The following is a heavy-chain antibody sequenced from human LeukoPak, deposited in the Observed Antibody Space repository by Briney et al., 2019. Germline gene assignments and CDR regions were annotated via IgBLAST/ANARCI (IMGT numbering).Heavy chain of an antibody. V-gene: IGHV4-39*07. CDR2: LNHSGST. J-gene: IGHJ4*02. CDR1: VGSIGRSSYY. D-gene: IGHD1-7*01. CDR3: RYNLNYGATFDY. Sequence: SETLSLTCTVSVGSIGRSSYYWGWIRQPPGKGLEWIAELNHSGSTNYNPSLRSRVTISLDTSKNQFSLKLSSVTAADTAVYFCRYNLNYGATFDYWGQGAQVTVSS.